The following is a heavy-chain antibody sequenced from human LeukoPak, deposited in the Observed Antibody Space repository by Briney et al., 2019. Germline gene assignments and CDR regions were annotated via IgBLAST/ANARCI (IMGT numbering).Heavy chain of an antibody. J-gene: IGHJ4*02. CDR2: IISDGSST. V-gene: IGHV3-74*01. CDR1: GFTFSSYW. Sequence: GGPLRLSCAASGFTFSSYWMHWVRQAPGKGLVWVSRIISDGSSTSYADSVKGRFTLSRDNAENTLYLQMNSLRAEDTAVYYCARGPDGTFDCWGQGTLVTVST. CDR3: ARGPDGTFDC.